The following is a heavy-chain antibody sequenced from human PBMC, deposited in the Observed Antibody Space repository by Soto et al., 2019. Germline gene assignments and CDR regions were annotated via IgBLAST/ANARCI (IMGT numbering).Heavy chain of an antibody. CDR1: GFTFSDYY. V-gene: IGHV3-11*01. CDR2: ISSSGSTI. Sequence: PGGSLRLSCAASGFTFSDYYMSWIRQAPGKGLEWVSYISSSGSTIYYADSVKGRFTISRDNAKNSLYLQMNSLRAEDTAVYYCARDYEQWLVHTEYFQHWGQGTLVTVSS. J-gene: IGHJ1*01. CDR3: ARDYEQWLVHTEYFQH. D-gene: IGHD6-19*01.